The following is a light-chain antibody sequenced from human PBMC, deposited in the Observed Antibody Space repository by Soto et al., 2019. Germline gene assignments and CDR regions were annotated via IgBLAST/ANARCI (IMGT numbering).Light chain of an antibody. CDR3: QTWATGIPV. J-gene: IGLJ2*01. V-gene: IGLV4-69*01. Sequence: QLVLTQSPSASASLGASVKLTCTLSSGHNTYSIAWHQQQPEKGPRFLMKLKSDGSHSRGDGIPDRFSGSSSGAERYLTISSLQSEDEADYYCQTWATGIPVFGGGTQLTVL. CDR1: SGHNTYS. CDR2: LKSDGSH.